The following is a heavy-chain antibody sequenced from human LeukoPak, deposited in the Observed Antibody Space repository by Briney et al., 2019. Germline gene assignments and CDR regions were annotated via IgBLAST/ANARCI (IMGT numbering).Heavy chain of an antibody. J-gene: IGHJ5*01. Sequence: RASVKVSCKSSGYTFPDYIIHWMQQAPGKGLEWVGRVDPENGETIYAEKFKGRVTITAARSTKMTHMELNMLAYDDTAMYYCSRGTTLVGPAWYDSWGQGTLVTVSS. CDR3: SRGTTLVGPAWYDS. V-gene: IGHV1-69-2*01. D-gene: IGHD1-26*01. CDR2: VDPENGET. CDR1: GYTFPDYI.